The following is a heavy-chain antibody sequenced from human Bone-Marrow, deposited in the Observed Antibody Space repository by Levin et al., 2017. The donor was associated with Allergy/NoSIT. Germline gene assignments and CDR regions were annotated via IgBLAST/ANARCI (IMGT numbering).Heavy chain of an antibody. CDR1: GFIFSNYA. Sequence: ETLSLTCAASGFIFSNYAMNWVRQAPGKGLEWVSQISGSGGNTHYADSVKGRFTFSRDNSKNTLYLQMNSLRAEDTAVYYCAGYDTSAYHSPFDYWGQGALVTVSS. J-gene: IGHJ4*02. D-gene: IGHD3-22*01. V-gene: IGHV3-23*01. CDR3: AGYDTSAYHSPFDY. CDR2: ISGSGGNT.